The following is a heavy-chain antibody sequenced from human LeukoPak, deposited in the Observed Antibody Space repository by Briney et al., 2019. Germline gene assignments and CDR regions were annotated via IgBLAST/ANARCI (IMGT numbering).Heavy chain of an antibody. CDR3: ARDRSPGGSGSYRLVY. D-gene: IGHD3-10*01. V-gene: IGHV1-3*01. Sequence: ASVKVSCKASGYAFTSYAMHWVRQAPGQRLEWMGWINAGNGNTKYSQKFQGRVTITRDTSASTAYMELSSLRSEDTAVYYCARDRSPGGSGSYRLVYWGQGTLVTVSS. CDR2: INAGNGNT. J-gene: IGHJ4*02. CDR1: GYAFTSYA.